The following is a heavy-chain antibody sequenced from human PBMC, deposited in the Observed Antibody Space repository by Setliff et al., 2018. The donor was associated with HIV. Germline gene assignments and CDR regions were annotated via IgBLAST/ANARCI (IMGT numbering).Heavy chain of an antibody. V-gene: IGHV3-43*01. D-gene: IGHD5-12*01. CDR1: GFTFDDYT. CDR3: AKDGWGYDYVGAYYFDY. Sequence: HPGGSLRLSCGASGFTFDDYTMHWVRQAPGKGLEWVYLISWDGDMTYYADSVKGRFTISRDNSKNSLYLQMNSLTTEDTGLYYCAKDGWGYDYVGAYYFDYWGQGTPVTVSS. CDR2: ISWDGDMT. J-gene: IGHJ4*02.